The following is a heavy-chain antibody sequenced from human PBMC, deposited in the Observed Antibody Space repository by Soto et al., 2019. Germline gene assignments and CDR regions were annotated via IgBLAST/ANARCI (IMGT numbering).Heavy chain of an antibody. V-gene: IGHV1-2*02. CDR1: GYTFTDYY. CDR3: ARSLKRADAFDI. Sequence: ASVKVSCKASGYTFTDYYMHWVRQAPGQGLEWMGWINPNSGATNYAQKFQGRVTMTRDTSISTAYMELSRLRSDDTADTAVYYCARSLKRADAFDIWGQGTMVTVSS. J-gene: IGHJ3*02. CDR2: INPNSGAT.